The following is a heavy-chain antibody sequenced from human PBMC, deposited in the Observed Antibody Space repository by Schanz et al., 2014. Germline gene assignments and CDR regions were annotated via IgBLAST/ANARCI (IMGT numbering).Heavy chain of an antibody. J-gene: IGHJ5*02. D-gene: IGHD4-17*01. CDR3: ATLDYADSVS. V-gene: IGHV1-69*02. Sequence: QVQLVQSGGEMKKPGASVKVSCKASGYTFTDYGLNWLRQAPGQGLEWMGRIIPIHGIVNYAQRFQDRVRITADKSTSTAYMELSSLRSDDTAVYYCATLDYADSVSWGQGTLVTVSS. CDR2: IIPIHGIV. CDR1: GYTFTDYG.